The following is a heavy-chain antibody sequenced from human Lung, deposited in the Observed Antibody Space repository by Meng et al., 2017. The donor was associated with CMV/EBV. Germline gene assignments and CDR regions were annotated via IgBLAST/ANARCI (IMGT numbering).Heavy chain of an antibody. J-gene: IGHJ6*01. D-gene: IGHD2-21*01. CDR1: GFTFSTHA. CDR2: VSGSGSTT. CDR3: AKDLLAAYFYYYAMDV. V-gene: IGHV3-23*01. Sequence: GEXXRLSCAASGFTFSTHAMNWVRQAPGKGLEWIAGVSGSGSTTYYADSVRGRFTVSRDNSRNTLDLQMDSLRPADTAVYYCAKDLLAAYFYYYAMDVWGPGTTVTVSS.